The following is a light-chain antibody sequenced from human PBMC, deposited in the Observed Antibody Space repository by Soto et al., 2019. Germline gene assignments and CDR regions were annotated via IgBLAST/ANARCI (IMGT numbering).Light chain of an antibody. CDR2: EVS. CDR1: SSDVGGYNY. J-gene: IGLJ1*01. Sequence: QSALTQPPSASGSPGQSVTISCTGTSSDVGGYNYVYWYQVHPGKAPKILIYEVSKRPSGVRDRFSGSKSSNTASLTVSGLQAEDEADYCGSSYAGSNIFVFATGTKLTVL. CDR3: SSYAGSNIFV. V-gene: IGLV2-8*01.